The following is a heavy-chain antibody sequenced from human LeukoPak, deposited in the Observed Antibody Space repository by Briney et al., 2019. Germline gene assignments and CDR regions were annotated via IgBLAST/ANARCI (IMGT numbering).Heavy chain of an antibody. CDR1: GFTFSSYW. CDR2: IKQDGSEK. V-gene: IGHV3-7*01. D-gene: IGHD5-12*01. J-gene: IGHJ6*03. Sequence: PGGSLRLSCAASGFTFSSYWMSWVRQAPGKGLEWVANIKQDGSEKYYVDSVKGRFTISRDNAKNSLYLQMNSLRAEDTAVYYCAREGYDLRYYYYMDVWGKGTTVTISS. CDR3: AREGYDLRYYYYMDV.